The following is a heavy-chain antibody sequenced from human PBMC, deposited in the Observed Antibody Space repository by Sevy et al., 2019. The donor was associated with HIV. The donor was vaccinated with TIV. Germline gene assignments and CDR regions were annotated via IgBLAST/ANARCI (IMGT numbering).Heavy chain of an antibody. CDR1: GFTFSSYA. J-gene: IGHJ4*02. D-gene: IGHD2-21*01. Sequence: GGSLRLSCAASGFTFSSYAMSWVRQAPGKGLEWVSAISGSGGSTYYADSVKGRFTISRDNSKNTLYLQMNSLRAEDTAVYYCAKGNRHIVVVKGHYFDYWGQGTLVTASS. V-gene: IGHV3-23*01. CDR2: ISGSGGST. CDR3: AKGNRHIVVVKGHYFDY.